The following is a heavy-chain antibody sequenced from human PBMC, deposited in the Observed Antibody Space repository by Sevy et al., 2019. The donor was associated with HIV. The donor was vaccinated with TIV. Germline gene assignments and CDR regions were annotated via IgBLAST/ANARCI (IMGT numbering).Heavy chain of an antibody. CDR2: TSGTGGST. CDR3: EIGGDRPSAGDSLYLFDY. D-gene: IGHD3-16*01. V-gene: IGHV3-23*01. Sequence: GGSLRLSCAASGFTFSNYAMTWVRQAPGKGLEWVSATSGTGGSTYYADSVKGRITITRDNSKNTLYLQMKSLSVEATAIYDCEIGGDRPSAGDSLYLFDYWGQGTLVTVSS. CDR1: GFTFSNYA. J-gene: IGHJ4*02.